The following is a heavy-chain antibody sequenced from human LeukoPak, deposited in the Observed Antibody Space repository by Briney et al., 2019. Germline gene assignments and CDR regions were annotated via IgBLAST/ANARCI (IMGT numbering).Heavy chain of an antibody. CDR3: AKDFIPVVVRSGYFQH. CDR2: ISYDGSNK. Sequence: PGGSLRLSCAASGFTFSSYGMHWVRQAPGKGLEWVAVISYDGSNKYYADSVKGRFTISRDNSKNTLYLQMNSLRAEDTAVYYCAKDFIPVVVRSGYFQHWGQGTLVTVSS. CDR1: GFTFSSYG. V-gene: IGHV3-30*18. J-gene: IGHJ1*01. D-gene: IGHD2-15*01.